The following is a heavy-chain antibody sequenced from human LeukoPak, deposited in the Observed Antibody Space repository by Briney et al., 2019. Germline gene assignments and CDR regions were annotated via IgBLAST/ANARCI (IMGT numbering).Heavy chain of an antibody. CDR1: GLTFSTYA. D-gene: IGHD3-22*01. CDR3: AAPGDGSGYYPVD. V-gene: IGHV3-30*02. Sequence: HPGGSLRLSCAASGLTFSTYAMHWVRQAPGQGLEWVAFMHHDGSSKYYEDSVKGRFTISRDNSNNTLYLQMNSLRPEDTAVYYCAAPGDGSGYYPVDWGQGTLVTVSS. CDR2: MHHDGSSK. J-gene: IGHJ4*02.